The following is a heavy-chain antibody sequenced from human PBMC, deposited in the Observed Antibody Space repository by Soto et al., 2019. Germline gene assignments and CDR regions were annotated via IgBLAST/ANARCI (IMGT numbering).Heavy chain of an antibody. CDR3: ARYSQALFLS. D-gene: IGHD2-21*01. CDR1: DGSVSSGSYY. CDR2: IYSSGST. Sequence: PAETLSLTGTVSDGSVSSGSYYWTWIRQPPGKGLAWIGYIYSSGSTLYNPSLKSRVIISADTSMNQFSLKLSSVTAADTAVYYFARYSQALFLSWG. J-gene: IGHJ5*01. V-gene: IGHV4-61*01.